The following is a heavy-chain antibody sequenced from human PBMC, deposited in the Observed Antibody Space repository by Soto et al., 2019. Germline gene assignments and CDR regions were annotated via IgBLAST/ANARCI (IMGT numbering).Heavy chain of an antibody. D-gene: IGHD2-2*01. J-gene: IGHJ4*02. CDR3: VKGYCSSTSCYYFDY. CDR2: ISGSGGST. Sequence: GESLRLSCAASGFTFSSYVMSWVRQAPGKGLEWVSAISGSGGSTYYADAVKGRFTISRDNSKNTLYLQMNSLRAEDTAVYYCVKGYCSSTSCYYFDYWGQGTLVTVSS. V-gene: IGHV3-23*01. CDR1: GFTFSSYV.